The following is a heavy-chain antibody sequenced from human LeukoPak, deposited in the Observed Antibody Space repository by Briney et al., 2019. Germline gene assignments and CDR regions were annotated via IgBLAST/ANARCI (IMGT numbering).Heavy chain of an antibody. CDR3: ARLYSGLDY. D-gene: IGHD5-18*01. Sequence: SETLSLTCTVSGGSISSSSYYWGWIRQPPGKGLEWIGSIYYSGSTDYNPSLKSRVTISVDMSKNQFSLKVTSVTAADTAVYYCARLYSGLDYWGQGTLVTVSS. J-gene: IGHJ4*02. CDR1: GGSISSSSYY. V-gene: IGHV4-39*01. CDR2: IYYSGST.